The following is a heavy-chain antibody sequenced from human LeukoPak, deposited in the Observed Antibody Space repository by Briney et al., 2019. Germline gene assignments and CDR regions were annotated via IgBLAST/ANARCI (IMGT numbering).Heavy chain of an antibody. CDR3: AKGVCGGDCYSGYYFDY. J-gene: IGHJ4*02. V-gene: IGHV3-33*08. Sequence: GGSLRLSCAASGFTFSTYGVHWVRQAPGKGLEWVAIIWYDGNNKYYADSVKGRFTISRDNSKNTLYLQMNSLRAEDTALYYCAKGVCGGDCYSGYYFDYWGQGTLVTVSS. CDR1: GFTFSTYG. CDR2: IWYDGNNK. D-gene: IGHD2-21*02.